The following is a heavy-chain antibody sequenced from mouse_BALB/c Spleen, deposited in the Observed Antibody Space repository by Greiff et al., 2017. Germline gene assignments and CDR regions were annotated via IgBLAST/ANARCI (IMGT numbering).Heavy chain of an antibody. CDR2: IRNKANGYTT. D-gene: IGHD6-1*01. CDR1: GFTFTDYY. CDR3: ARASGSSFAY. Sequence: DVMLVESGGGLVQPGGSLRLSCATSGFTFTDYYMSWVRQPPGKALEWLGFIRNKANGYTTEYSASVKGRFTISRDNSQSILYLQMNTLRAEDSATYYCARASGSSFAYWGQGTLVTVSA. J-gene: IGHJ3*01. V-gene: IGHV7-3*02.